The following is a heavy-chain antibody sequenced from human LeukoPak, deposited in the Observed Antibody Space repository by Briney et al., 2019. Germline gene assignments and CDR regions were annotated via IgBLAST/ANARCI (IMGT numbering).Heavy chain of an antibody. J-gene: IGHJ4*02. V-gene: IGHV3-23*01. CDR2: ISGSGGST. Sequence: GGSLRLSCAVSGFTFSDYAMSWVRQAPGKGLEWVSTISGSGGSTYSADSVKGRFTISRDNSRNTLYLQMNSLRAEDTAIYYCAKGGPQFFDYWGQGTLVTVSS. CDR1: GFTFSDYA. D-gene: IGHD5-24*01. CDR3: AKGGPQFFDY.